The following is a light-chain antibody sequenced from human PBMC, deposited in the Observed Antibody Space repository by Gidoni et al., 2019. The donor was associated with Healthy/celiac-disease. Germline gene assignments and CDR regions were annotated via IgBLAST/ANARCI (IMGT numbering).Light chain of an antibody. J-gene: IGKJ2*01. V-gene: IGKV4-1*01. CDR1: QSVLYSSNNKNY. CDR2: WAS. CDR3: QQYFSTPPYT. Sequence: DIEMTQSPDSLAVSLGEGATINCKSSQSVLYSSNNKNYLAWYQQKPGQPPKLLIYWASTLESGVPDRFSGSGSWTDFTLTIRSLQAEDLAVYYCQQYFSTPPYTFGQXTKLEIK.